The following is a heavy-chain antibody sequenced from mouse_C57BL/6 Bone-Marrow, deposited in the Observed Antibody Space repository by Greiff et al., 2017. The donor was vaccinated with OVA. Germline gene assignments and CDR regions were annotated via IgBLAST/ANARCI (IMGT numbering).Heavy chain of an antibody. CDR2: IDPETGGT. CDR3: TRGFENYGENYFDY. CDR1: GYTFTDYE. V-gene: IGHV1-15*01. Sequence: QVQLQQSGAELVRPGASVTLSCKASGYTFTDYEMHWVKQTPVHGLEWIGAIDPETGGTAYNQKFKGKAILTADKSSSTAYMELRSLTSEDSAVYYCTRGFENYGENYFDYWGQGTTLTVSS. D-gene: IGHD1-1*02. J-gene: IGHJ2*01.